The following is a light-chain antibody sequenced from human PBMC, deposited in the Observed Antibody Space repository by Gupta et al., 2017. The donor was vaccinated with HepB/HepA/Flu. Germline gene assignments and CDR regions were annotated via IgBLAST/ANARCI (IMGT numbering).Light chain of an antibody. J-gene: IGKJ2*01. CDR3: QQYNNWPPFT. Sequence: EIMMTQSPATLSVSPGERATLSCRASQSVGTNLAWYQQKPGQSPRLLIYGVSTRATGIPARFSGSGSGTEFTLTISSLQSEDFAIYHCQQYNNWPPFTFGRGTKLEIK. CDR2: GVS. V-gene: IGKV3-15*01. CDR1: QSVGTN.